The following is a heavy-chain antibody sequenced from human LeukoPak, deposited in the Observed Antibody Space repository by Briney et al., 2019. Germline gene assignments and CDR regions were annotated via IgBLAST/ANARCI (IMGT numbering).Heavy chain of an antibody. CDR3: ARVQDSSSWFDAFDI. J-gene: IGHJ3*02. CDR1: GFTVSSNY. Sequence: PGGSLRLSCAASGFTVSSNYMSWVRQAPGKGLEWVANIKQDGSEKYYVDSVKGRFTISRDNAKNSLYLQMNSLRAEDTAVYYCARVQDSSSWFDAFDIWGQGTMVTVSS. CDR2: IKQDGSEK. V-gene: IGHV3-7*01. D-gene: IGHD6-13*01.